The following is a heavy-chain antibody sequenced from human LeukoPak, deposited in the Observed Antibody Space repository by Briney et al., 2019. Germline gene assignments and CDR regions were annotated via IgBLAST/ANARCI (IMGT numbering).Heavy chain of an antibody. CDR2: MESKNDGGTT. CDR3: TTYGSGRKFDY. D-gene: IGHD3-10*01. J-gene: IGHJ4*02. Sequence: GGSLRLSCAASGFTFINAWMNWVRQAPGKGLEWVGRMESKNDGGTTDYAEPVKGRFTISRDDSSNTLYLQINSLKSEDTAVYYFTTYGSGRKFDYWGQGILVTVSS. V-gene: IGHV3-15*04. CDR1: GFTFINAW.